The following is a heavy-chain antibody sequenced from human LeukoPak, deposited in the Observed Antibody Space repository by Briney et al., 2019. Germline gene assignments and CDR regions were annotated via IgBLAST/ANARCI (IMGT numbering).Heavy chain of an antibody. V-gene: IGHV3-23*01. CDR3: AARPLMPPRFGY. J-gene: IGHJ4*02. CDR1: GFTFSTYP. CDR2: ISNGGGTA. Sequence: GGSLRLSCAASGFTFSTYPMSWVRQAPGKGLQWVSAISNGGGTAYYAESVKGRFTISRDNSKGTLYLQMNSLRGEDTAIYYCAARPLMPPRFGYWGQGALVTVSS. D-gene: IGHD2-2*01.